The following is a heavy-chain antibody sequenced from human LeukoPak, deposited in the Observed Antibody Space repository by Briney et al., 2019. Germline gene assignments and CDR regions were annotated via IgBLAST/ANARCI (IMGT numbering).Heavy chain of an antibody. D-gene: IGHD3-16*01. CDR2: IYYSGST. J-gene: IGHJ4*02. CDR3: ARADGGWLHFDY. CDR1: GGSISSGGYY. V-gene: IGHV4-31*03. Sequence: PSETLSLTCTVSGGSISSGGYYWSWIRQHPGKGLEWIGYIYYSGSTYYNPSLKSRVTISVDTSKNQFSLKLSSVTAADTAVYYCARADGGWLHFDYWGQGTLATVSS.